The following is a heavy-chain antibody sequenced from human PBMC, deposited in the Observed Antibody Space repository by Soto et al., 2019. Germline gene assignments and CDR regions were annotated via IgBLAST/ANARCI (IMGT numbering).Heavy chain of an antibody. V-gene: IGHV3-23*01. D-gene: IGHD3-10*01. CDR1: GXTFSSYP. CDR3: AKDREGYGSGSFFDY. J-gene: IGHJ4*02. Sequence: GSLRLSCAASGXTFSSYPMSWVRQAPGKGLAWVSAISGSGGSTYYADSVKGRFTISRDNSKNTLYLQMNSLRAEDTAVYYCAKDREGYGSGSFFDYWGQGTLGTVSS. CDR2: ISGSGGST.